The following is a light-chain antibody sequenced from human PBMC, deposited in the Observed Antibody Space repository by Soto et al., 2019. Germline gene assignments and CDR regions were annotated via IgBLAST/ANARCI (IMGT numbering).Light chain of an antibody. CDR1: QSVNSNY. CDR2: GAS. Sequence: EIVLTQSPGTLSLSPGERATLSCRASQSVNSNYLAWYQRKPGQAPRLLIYGASNRATDIPYRFSASGSGTDFTLTITRLDADDFEVYYCQQYDSTPPTFGQGTKVEVK. CDR3: QQYDSTPPT. J-gene: IGKJ1*01. V-gene: IGKV3-20*01.